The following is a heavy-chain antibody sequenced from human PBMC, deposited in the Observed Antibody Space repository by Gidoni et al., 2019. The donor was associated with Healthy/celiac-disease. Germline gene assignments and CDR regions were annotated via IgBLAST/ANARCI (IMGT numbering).Heavy chain of an antibody. CDR2: ISSSSSTI. CDR1: GFTFSSYS. J-gene: IGHJ4*02. Sequence: EVQLVESGGGLVQPGGSLRLSCAASGFTFSSYSMNWVRQAPGKGLEWVSYISSSSSTIYYADSVKGRFTISRDNAKNSLYLQMNSLRAEDTAVYYCARGVLAQFDYWGQGTLVTVSS. D-gene: IGHD3-3*01. CDR3: ARGVLAQFDY. V-gene: IGHV3-48*01.